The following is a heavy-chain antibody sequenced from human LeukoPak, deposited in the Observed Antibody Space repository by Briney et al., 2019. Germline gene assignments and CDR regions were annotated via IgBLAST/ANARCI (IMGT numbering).Heavy chain of an antibody. Sequence: GGSLRLSCAASGFTFSSYWMSWVRQAPGKGLEWVANIKQDGSEKYYVDSVKGRFTISRDNAKNSLYLQMNSLRAEDTAVYYCARDRRYYYDSSGPFDYWGQGTLVTVSS. CDR3: ARDRRYYYDSSGPFDY. J-gene: IGHJ4*02. V-gene: IGHV3-7*01. D-gene: IGHD3-22*01. CDR2: IKQDGSEK. CDR1: GFTFSSYW.